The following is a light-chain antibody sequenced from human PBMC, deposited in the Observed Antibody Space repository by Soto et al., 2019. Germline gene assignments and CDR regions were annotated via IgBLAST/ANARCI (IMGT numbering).Light chain of an antibody. CDR2: GAS. J-gene: IGKJ1*01. CDR3: QQYSSAPWT. CDR1: QSVNSIY. Sequence: EIVLTQSPGTLSLSPGERATLSCRASQSVNSIYLAWYQQKPGQAPRLLIYGASSRATGIPDRFSGSGSGTDFTVTISRLESGDFAVYYCQQYSSAPWTFGQGTKVEIK. V-gene: IGKV3-20*01.